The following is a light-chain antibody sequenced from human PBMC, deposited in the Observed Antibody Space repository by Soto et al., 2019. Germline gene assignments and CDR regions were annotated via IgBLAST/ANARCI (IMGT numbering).Light chain of an antibody. Sequence: EIVLTQSPATLSVSPGESATLSCRASQSVSSSLAWYQQKPGQAPRLLIYAASSGATGIPARFSGGGSGTVFTLTISRLQAEDFAVYYCQQHNNWPWTFGQGTKVDIK. CDR2: AAS. V-gene: IGKV3D-15*01. CDR3: QQHNNWPWT. CDR1: QSVSSS. J-gene: IGKJ1*01.